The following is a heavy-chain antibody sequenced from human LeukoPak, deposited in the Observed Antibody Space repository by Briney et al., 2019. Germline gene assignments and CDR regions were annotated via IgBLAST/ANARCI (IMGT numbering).Heavy chain of an antibody. CDR3: ARRGVGTKMSFNS. CDR2: IYGDDEK. CDR1: GFSLSAPKVS. J-gene: IGHJ4*02. V-gene: IGHV2-5*02. D-gene: IGHD3-3*01. Sequence: SGPTLVKPTQTLTLRCSFSGFSLSAPKVSVGWIRQPPGKALEWLALIYGDDEKHYSPSLKTRLSVTKDTSKNQVVLTMTNMDVVDTATYYCARRGVGTKMSFNSWVPGTLVTVSS.